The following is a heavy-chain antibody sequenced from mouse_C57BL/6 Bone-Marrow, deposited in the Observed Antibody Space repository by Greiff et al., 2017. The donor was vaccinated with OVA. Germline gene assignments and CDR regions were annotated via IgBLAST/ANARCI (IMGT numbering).Heavy chain of an antibody. CDR2: INPNYGTT. Sequence: VQLQQSGPELVKPGASVKISCKASGYSFTDYNMNWVKQSNGKSLEWIGVINPNYGTTSYNQKFKGKATLTVDQSSSTAYMQLNSLTSEDSAVYDYAHRSVYSPYYFDYWGQGTTLTVSS. CDR3: AHRSVYSPYYFDY. J-gene: IGHJ2*01. V-gene: IGHV1-39*01. D-gene: IGHD2-12*01. CDR1: GYSFTDYN.